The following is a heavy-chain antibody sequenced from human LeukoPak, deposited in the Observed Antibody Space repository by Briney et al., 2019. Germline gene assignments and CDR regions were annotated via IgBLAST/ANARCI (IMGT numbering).Heavy chain of an antibody. J-gene: IGHJ4*02. Sequence: ASVKVSCKASGYTFTSYYIHWVRQAPGQGLEWMGIINPSGGGTSYAQKFQGRVTMTRDTSTSTVYMELSSLRSEDTAVYYCAREGIAVASDYWGQGTLVTVSS. CDR1: GYTFTSYY. V-gene: IGHV1-46*01. D-gene: IGHD6-19*01. CDR3: AREGIAVASDY. CDR2: INPSGGGT.